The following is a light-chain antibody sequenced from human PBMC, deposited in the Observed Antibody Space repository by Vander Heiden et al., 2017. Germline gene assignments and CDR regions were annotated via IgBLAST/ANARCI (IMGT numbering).Light chain of an antibody. CDR1: SSDVGSYNL. Sequence: QSALTQPASVSGSTGQSITISCTGTSSDVGSYNLVSWYQQHPGKAPKLMIYEVSKWPSGISNRFSGSKSGNTASLTISGLQAEDEADYYCCSYAGSLYVFGTGTKVTVL. CDR3: CSYAGSLYV. V-gene: IGLV2-23*02. J-gene: IGLJ1*01. CDR2: EVS.